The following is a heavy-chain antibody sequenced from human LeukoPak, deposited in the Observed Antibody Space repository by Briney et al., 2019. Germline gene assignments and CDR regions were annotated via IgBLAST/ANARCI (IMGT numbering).Heavy chain of an antibody. D-gene: IGHD3-10*01. V-gene: IGHV3-43D*03. CDR1: GFTFDDYA. J-gene: IGHJ4*02. Sequence: PGRSLRLSCAASGFTFDDYAMHWVRQAPGKGLEWVSLISWDGGSTYYADSVKGRFTISRDNSKNSLYLQMNSLRAEDTALYYCAKGYGSGIRYFDYWGQGTLVTVSS. CDR2: ISWDGGST. CDR3: AKGYGSGIRYFDY.